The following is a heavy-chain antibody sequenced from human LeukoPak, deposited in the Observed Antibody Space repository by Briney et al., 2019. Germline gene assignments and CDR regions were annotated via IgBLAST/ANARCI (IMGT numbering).Heavy chain of an antibody. CDR3: AHGRAYYYDSSRPGGYFDY. CDR1: GGTFSSYA. D-gene: IGHD3-22*01. CDR2: IIPIFGTA. V-gene: IGHV1-69*05. Sequence: ASVKVSCKASGGTFSSYAISWVRQAPGQGLEWMGGIIPIFGTANYAQKFQGRVTITTDESTSTAYMELSSLRSEDTAVYYCAHGRAYYYDSSRPGGYFDYWGQGTLATVSS. J-gene: IGHJ4*02.